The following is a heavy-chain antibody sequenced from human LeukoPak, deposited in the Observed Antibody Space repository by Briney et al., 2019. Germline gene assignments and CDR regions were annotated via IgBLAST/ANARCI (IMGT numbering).Heavy chain of an antibody. V-gene: IGHV1-8*01. CDR1: GYTFTSYD. D-gene: IGHD4-17*01. CDR3: ARTQFYGDCGLRPTIHGMDV. CDR2: MNPNSGNT. Sequence: ASVKVSCKASGYTFTSYDINWVRQATGQGLEWMGWMNPNSGNTGYAQKFQGRVTMTRNTSISTAYMELSSLRSEDTAVYYCARTQFYGDCGLRPTIHGMDVWGQGTTVTVSS. J-gene: IGHJ6*02.